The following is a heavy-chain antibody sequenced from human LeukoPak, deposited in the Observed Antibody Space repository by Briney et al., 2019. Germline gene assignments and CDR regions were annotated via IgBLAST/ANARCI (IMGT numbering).Heavy chain of an antibody. Sequence: GASVKVSCKASGYTFTYRYLHWVRQAPGQALEWMGWITPFNGNTNYAQKFQDRVTMTRDTSITTAYMELSRLRSDDTAVYYCARDNREVRGGDCFDVWGKGTTVTVSS. CDR2: ITPFNGNT. V-gene: IGHV1-45*02. CDR1: GYTFTYRY. J-gene: IGHJ6*04. CDR3: ARDNREVRGGDCFDV. D-gene: IGHD2-21*02.